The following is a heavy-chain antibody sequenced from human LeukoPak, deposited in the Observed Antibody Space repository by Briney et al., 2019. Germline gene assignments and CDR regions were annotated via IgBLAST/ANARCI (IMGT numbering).Heavy chain of an antibody. CDR2: IKQDGSEK. J-gene: IGHJ3*02. Sequence: PGGSLRLSCAASGLTFSSYWMSWVRQAPGKGLEWVANIKQDGSEKHCVDSVKGRFTISRDNAKNSLYLQMNSLRAEDTAVYYCARLYRSGGSCYSCAFDIWGQGTMVTVSS. CDR3: ARLYRSGGSCYSCAFDI. V-gene: IGHV3-7*01. CDR1: GLTFSSYW. D-gene: IGHD2-15*01.